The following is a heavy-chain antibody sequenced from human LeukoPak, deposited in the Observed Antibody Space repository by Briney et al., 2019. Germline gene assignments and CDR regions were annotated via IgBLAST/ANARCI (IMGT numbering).Heavy chain of an antibody. V-gene: IGHV3-30*02. CDR3: AKDQFYDSSGVFDY. CDR1: GFTFSSYG. Sequence: GGSLRLSCAASGFTFSSYGMHWVRQAPGKGLEWVAFIRYDGINKYHADSVKGRFTVSRDNSKTTLYLQMNSLRAEDTAVYYCAKDQFYDSSGVFDYWGQGTLVTVSS. CDR2: IRYDGINK. J-gene: IGHJ4*02. D-gene: IGHD3-22*01.